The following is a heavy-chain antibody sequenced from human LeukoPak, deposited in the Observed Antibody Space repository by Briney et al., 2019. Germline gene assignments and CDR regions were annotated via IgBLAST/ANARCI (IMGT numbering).Heavy chain of an antibody. Sequence: GXXLRLSCAASGFTFSSYWMHWVRQAPGKGLVWVSRINNDGSSTNYADSVKGRFTMSRDNAKNTLYLQMNSLRVDDTAVYYCARDLNTAMLTHYWGQGTLVTVSA. V-gene: IGHV3-74*01. J-gene: IGHJ4*02. CDR1: GFTFSSYW. CDR2: INNDGSST. D-gene: IGHD5-18*01. CDR3: ARDLNTAMLTHY.